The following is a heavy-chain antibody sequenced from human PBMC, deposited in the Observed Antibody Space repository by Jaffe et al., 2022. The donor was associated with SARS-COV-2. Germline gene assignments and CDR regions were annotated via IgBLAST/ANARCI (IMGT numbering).Heavy chain of an antibody. CDR2: IYYSGST. V-gene: IGHV4-39*01. CDR1: GGSISSSSYY. Sequence: QLQLQESGPGLVKPSETLSLTCTVSGGSISSSSYYWGWIRQPPGKGLEWIGSIYYSGSTYYNPSLKSRVTISVDTSKNQFSLKLSSVTAADTAVYYCARQEWELLFGDYWGQGTLVTVSS. D-gene: IGHD1-26*01. J-gene: IGHJ4*02. CDR3: ARQEWELLFGDY.